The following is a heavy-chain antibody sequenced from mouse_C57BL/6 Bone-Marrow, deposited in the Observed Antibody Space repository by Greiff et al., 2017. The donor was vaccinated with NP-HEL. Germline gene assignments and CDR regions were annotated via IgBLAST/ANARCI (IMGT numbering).Heavy chain of an antibody. V-gene: IGHV1-81*01. CDR2: IYPRSGNT. J-gene: IGHJ3*01. CDR3: ARWMVTTGLFAY. Sequence: VQLQQSGAELARPGASVKLSCKASGYTFTSYGISWVKQRTGQGLEWIGEIYPRSGNTYYNEKFKGKATLTADKSSSTAYMELRSLTSEVSAVYFCARWMVTTGLFAYWGQGTLVTVSA. D-gene: IGHD2-3*01. CDR1: GYTFTSYG.